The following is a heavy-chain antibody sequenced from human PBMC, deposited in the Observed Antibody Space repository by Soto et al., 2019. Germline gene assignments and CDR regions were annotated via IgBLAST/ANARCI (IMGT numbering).Heavy chain of an antibody. CDR3: AKDLPFLEEDYGMDV. Sequence: PGGSLRLSCAASGFTFSSYGMHWVRQAPGKGLEWVAVISYDGSNKYYADSVKGRFTISRDNSKNTLYLQMNSLRAEDTAVYYCAKDLPFLEEDYGMDVWGQGTTVTVSS. CDR2: ISYDGSNK. V-gene: IGHV3-30*18. CDR1: GFTFSSYG. J-gene: IGHJ6*02. D-gene: IGHD3-3*02.